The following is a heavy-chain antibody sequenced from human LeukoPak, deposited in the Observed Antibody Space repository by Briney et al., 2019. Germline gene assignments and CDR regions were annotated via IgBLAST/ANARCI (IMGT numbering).Heavy chain of an antibody. V-gene: IGHV3-23*01. CDR3: AKDLRYARLSC. J-gene: IGHJ4*02. CDR2: ISGSGGST. D-gene: IGHD1-1*01. Sequence: GGSLRLSCAASGFSFSAYAMSWVRQAPGKGLEWVSAISGSGGSTYYADSVKGRFTISRDNSKNTLYLQMNSLRAEDTAVYYCAKDLRYARLSCWGQGTLVTVSS. CDR1: GFSFSAYA.